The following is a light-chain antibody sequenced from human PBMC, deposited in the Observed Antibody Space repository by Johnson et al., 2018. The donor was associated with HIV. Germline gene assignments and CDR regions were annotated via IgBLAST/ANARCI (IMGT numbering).Light chain of an antibody. CDR1: TSNIGNNY. V-gene: IGLV1-51*01. CDR2: DNN. J-gene: IGLJ1*01. CDR3: QTSDNTLNVGHF. Sequence: QSVLTQPPSVSAAPGQKVTISCSGSTSNIGNNYVSWYQHLPRTAPKLLIYDNNKRPSGIPDRFSGSKSGTSATLAITGLQTWDEADYYCQTSDNTLNVGHFFVPGPKFIVL.